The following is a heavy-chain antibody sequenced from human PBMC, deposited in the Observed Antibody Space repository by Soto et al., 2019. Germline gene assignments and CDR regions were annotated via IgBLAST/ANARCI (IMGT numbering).Heavy chain of an antibody. Sequence: QVQLVESGGGVVQPGRSLRLSCAASGFPFSNYAMHWVRQAPGKGLEWVAVISHDGSSEYYADSVKGRFTISRDNSKNTLYLQMNSLRAEDTAVYYCAKGIEQRLVRIAFDMWGHGTMVTVSS. CDR2: ISHDGSSE. J-gene: IGHJ3*02. CDR3: AKGIEQRLVRIAFDM. CDR1: GFPFSNYA. V-gene: IGHV3-30*18. D-gene: IGHD6-13*01.